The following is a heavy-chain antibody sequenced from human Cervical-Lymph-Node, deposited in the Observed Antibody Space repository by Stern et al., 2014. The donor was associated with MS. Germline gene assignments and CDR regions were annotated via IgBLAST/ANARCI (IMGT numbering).Heavy chain of an antibody. Sequence: EVQLVESGPEVKRPGESLKISCQASGYTFTDYWIGWVRQMPGKGLEWMGFIYPGDSYSTYSPSLQGQVTMSVDKSINTAYLQWNSVKASDTAMYYCATWKGADSGRYFDSWGQGTQVTVSS. V-gene: IGHV5-51*01. J-gene: IGHJ4*02. CDR1: GYTFTDYW. D-gene: IGHD2-21*02. CDR2: IYPGDSYS. CDR3: ATWKGADSGRYFDS.